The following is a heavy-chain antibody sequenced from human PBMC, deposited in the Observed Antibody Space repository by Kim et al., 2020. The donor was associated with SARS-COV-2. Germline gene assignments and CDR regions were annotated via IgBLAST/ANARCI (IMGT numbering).Heavy chain of an antibody. CDR2: IYHSGST. Sequence: SETLSLTCTVSGYSISSGYYWGWIRQPPGKGLEWIGSIYHSGSTYYNPSLKSRVTISVDTSKNQFSLKLSSVTAADTAVYYCARDLEWAQLPSSGWYGGAFDIWGQGTMVTVSS. CDR3: ARDLEWAQLPSSGWYGGAFDI. D-gene: IGHD6-19*01. J-gene: IGHJ3*02. V-gene: IGHV4-38-2*02. CDR1: GYSISSGYY.